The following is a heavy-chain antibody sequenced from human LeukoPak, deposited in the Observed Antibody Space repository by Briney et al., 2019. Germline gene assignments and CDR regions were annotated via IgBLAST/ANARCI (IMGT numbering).Heavy chain of an antibody. D-gene: IGHD3-22*01. Sequence: GGSLRLSCAASGFTVSSNYMSWVRQAPGKGLEWVSLIYSDSSTYYADSVKGRFTISRDNSKNTLYLQMNSLRAEDTAVYYCARDYDSLTWGQGTTVTVSS. CDR3: ARDYDSLT. CDR2: IYSDSST. V-gene: IGHV3-66*01. J-gene: IGHJ6*02. CDR1: GFTVSSNY.